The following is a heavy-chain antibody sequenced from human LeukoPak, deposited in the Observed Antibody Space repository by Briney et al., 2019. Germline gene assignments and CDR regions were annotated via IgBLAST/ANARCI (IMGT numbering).Heavy chain of an antibody. V-gene: IGHV3-7*01. CDR2: IKQDGSEK. CDR3: ARDFHPPTYYDFWSGYFPKSSDAFDI. J-gene: IGHJ3*02. CDR1: GFTFNNAW. D-gene: IGHD3-3*01. Sequence: PGGSLRLSCAASGFTFNNAWMSWVRQAPGKGLEWVANIKQDGSEKYYVDSVKGRFTISRDNAKNSLYLQMNSLRAEDTAVYYCARDFHPPTYYDFWSGYFPKSSDAFDIWGQGTMVTVSS.